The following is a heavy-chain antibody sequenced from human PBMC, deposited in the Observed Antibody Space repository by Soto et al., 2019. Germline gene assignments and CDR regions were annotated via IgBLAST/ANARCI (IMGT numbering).Heavy chain of an antibody. V-gene: IGHV1-18*01. CDR2: ISAYNGNT. CDR1: GYTFTSYG. D-gene: IGHD6-19*01. CDR3: ARGVRKYSSCSFGMDV. Sequence: ASVKVSCKASGYTFTSYGISWVRQAPGQGLEWMGWISAYNGNTNYAQKLQGRVTMTTDTSTSTAYMELRSLRSDDTAVYYCARGVRKYSSCSFGMDVWGQGTTVTVSS. J-gene: IGHJ6*02.